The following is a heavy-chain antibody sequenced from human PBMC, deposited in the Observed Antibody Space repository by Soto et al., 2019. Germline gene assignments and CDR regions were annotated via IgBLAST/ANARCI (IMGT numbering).Heavy chain of an antibody. CDR3: AKLSGDYHYSLDY. CDR2: IFHTGST. V-gene: IGHV4-59*01. CDR1: GGSFSSYF. Sequence: QVQLQESGPGLVKPSETLSLTCAVSGGSFSSYFWSWIRQPPGKGLEWIGYIFHTGSTSYNPSLKSRVTMSIDTSKSQFSLKPNSVTAADTAVYYCAKLSGDYHYSLDYWGQGILVTVSS. D-gene: IGHD3-10*01. J-gene: IGHJ4*02.